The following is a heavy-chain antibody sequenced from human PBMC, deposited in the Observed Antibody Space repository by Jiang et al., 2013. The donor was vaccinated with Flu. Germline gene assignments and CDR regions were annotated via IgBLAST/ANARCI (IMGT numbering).Heavy chain of an antibody. V-gene: IGHV4-39*01. D-gene: IGHD2-21*01. CDR3: TRHIEVIRTGFDG. J-gene: IGHJ4*02. CDR2: IHYSGST. CDR1: GDSISSSSYY. Sequence: GPGLVKPSETLSLTCTVSGDSISSSSYYWGWIRQPPGKGLEWIGTIHYSGSTYYNPSLKSRVTISVDTSKNQFSLKLSSVTATDTAVFYCTRHIEVIRTGFDGWGQGTLVTVSS.